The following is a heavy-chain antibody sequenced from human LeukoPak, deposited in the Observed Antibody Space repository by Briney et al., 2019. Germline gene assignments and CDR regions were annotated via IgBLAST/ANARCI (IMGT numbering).Heavy chain of an antibody. J-gene: IGHJ4*02. V-gene: IGHV1-2*02. D-gene: IGHD6-6*01. CDR1: GYTFTDYY. CDR3: ARDSSYSSSLYYFEY. Sequence: ASVKVSCKASGYTFTDYYMHWVRQAPGQGLEWMGWINPHSGGTNYAQKFQGRVTMTRDTSISTVYMEVSRLRSDDTAVYYCARDSSYSSSLYYFEYWGQGTLVAVSS. CDR2: INPHSGGT.